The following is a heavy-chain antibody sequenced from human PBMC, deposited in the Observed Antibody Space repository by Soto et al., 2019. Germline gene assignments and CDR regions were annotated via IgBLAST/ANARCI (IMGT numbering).Heavy chain of an antibody. CDR3: ARVPTGGYDWN. V-gene: IGHV3-74*02. Sequence: EVQLLESGGGLVQPGGSLRLSCAASGFTFSSYWMHWVRQAPGKGLVWVSRINSDGSTTNYADPVKGRFTISRDNAKNTLSLQMNSLRAEDTAVYYCARVPTGGYDWNWGQGNLVTVSS. J-gene: IGHJ4*02. D-gene: IGHD5-12*01. CDR1: GFTFSSYW. CDR2: INSDGSTT.